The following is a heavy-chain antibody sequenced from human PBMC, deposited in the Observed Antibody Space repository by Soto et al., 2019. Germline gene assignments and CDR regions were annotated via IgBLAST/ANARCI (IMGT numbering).Heavy chain of an antibody. Sequence: EVQLLESGGGLVQPGGSLRLSCAASGFTFSSYAMSWVRQAPGKGLEWVSAISGSGGSTYYADSAKGRFTISRDNSKNTLYLQMNSLRAEDTAGYYCANRGGITMVRGVIGLDYWGQGTLVTVSS. J-gene: IGHJ4*02. CDR3: ANRGGITMVRGVIGLDY. D-gene: IGHD3-10*01. CDR2: ISGSGGST. V-gene: IGHV3-23*01. CDR1: GFTFSSYA.